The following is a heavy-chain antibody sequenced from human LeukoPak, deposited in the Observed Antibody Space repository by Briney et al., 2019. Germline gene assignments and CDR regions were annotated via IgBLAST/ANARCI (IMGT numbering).Heavy chain of an antibody. Sequence: SETLSLTCTVSGAYLSHYYWSWIRQPPGKGLEWIGYVYYSGTTNYNPSLKSRVTISLDTSKNQFSLKLNSVTAADTAVYYCASGRYTYGSEHWGQGTLVTVSS. D-gene: IGHD5-18*01. CDR2: VYYSGTT. CDR3: ASGRYTYGSEH. CDR1: GAYLSHYY. J-gene: IGHJ1*01. V-gene: IGHV4-59*01.